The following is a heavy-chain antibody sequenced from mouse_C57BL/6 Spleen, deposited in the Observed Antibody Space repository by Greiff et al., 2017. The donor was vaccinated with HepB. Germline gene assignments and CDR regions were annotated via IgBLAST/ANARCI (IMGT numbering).Heavy chain of an antibody. CDR2: IYWDDDK. Sequence: QVTLKESGPGILQSSQTLSLTCSFSGFSLSTSGMGVSWIRQPSGKGLEWLAHIYWDDDKRYNPSLKSRLTISKDTSRNQVFLKITSVDTADTATYYCARQLGRGFAYWGQGTLVTVSA. CDR3: ARQLGRGFAY. CDR1: GFSLSTSGMG. D-gene: IGHD4-1*02. V-gene: IGHV8-12*01. J-gene: IGHJ3*01.